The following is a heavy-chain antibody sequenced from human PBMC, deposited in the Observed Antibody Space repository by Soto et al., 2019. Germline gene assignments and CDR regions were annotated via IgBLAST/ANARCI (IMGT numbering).Heavy chain of an antibody. CDR2: INPNSGGT. V-gene: IGHV1-2*02. CDR3: ARLGQLVYWFDP. D-gene: IGHD6-6*01. J-gene: IGHJ5*02. CDR1: GYTLTGYY. Sequence: GASVKVSCKASGYTLTGYYMHWVRQAPGQGLEWMGWINPNSGGTNYAQTFQGRVTMTRDTSISTAYMELSRLRSDDTAVYYCARLGQLVYWFDPWGQGTLVTVSS.